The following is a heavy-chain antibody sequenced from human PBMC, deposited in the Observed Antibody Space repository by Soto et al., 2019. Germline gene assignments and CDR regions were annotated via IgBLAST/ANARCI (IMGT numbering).Heavy chain of an antibody. CDR2: ISYDGSNK. Sequence: QVQLVESGGGVVQPGRSRRLSCAASGFTFSTYGMHWVRQAPGKGLEWVAVISYDGSNKYYADSVKGRFTISRDNSKNTLYLQMNSLRAEDTAVYYCANGPRYSSSWYIPFDYWGQGTLVTVSS. J-gene: IGHJ4*02. CDR3: ANGPRYSSSWYIPFDY. V-gene: IGHV3-30*18. CDR1: GFTFSTYG. D-gene: IGHD6-13*01.